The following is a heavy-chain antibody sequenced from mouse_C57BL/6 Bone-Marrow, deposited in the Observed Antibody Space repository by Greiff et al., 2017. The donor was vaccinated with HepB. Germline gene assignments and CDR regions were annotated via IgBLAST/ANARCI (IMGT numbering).Heavy chain of an antibody. CDR1: GFTFSSYG. CDR2: ISSGGSYT. Sequence: EVQLVESGGDLVKPGGSLKLSCAASGFTFSSYGMSWVRQTPDKRLEWVATISSGGSYTYYPDSVKGRFTISRDTAKNTLYLQMSSLKSEDTAMYYWARQEGYWGQGTTLTVSS. V-gene: IGHV5-6*01. J-gene: IGHJ2*01. CDR3: ARQEGY.